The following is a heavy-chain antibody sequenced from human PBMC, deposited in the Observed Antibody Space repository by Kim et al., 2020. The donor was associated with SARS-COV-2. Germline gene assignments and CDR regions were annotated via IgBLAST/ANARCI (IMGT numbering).Heavy chain of an antibody. CDR3: AKDLWDYSGMDA. V-gene: IGHV3-23*01. CDR1: GFSVSKTA. D-gene: IGHD1-26*01. J-gene: IGHJ6*01. CDR2: ISGHGRDT. Sequence: GGSLRLSCAASGFSVSKTAMNWVRQAPGKGLEWVSAISGHGRDTYYGDSVKGRLTISRDTSKNTVYLQMNRLRAEDTALYYCAKDLWDYSGMDAWGPGTTVNVPS.